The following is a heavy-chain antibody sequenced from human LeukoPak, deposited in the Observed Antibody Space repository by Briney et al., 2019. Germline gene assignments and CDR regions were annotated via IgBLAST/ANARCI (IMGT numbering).Heavy chain of an antibody. CDR3: ARDLLTALRYFDY. CDR1: GFTFSDYY. V-gene: IGHV3-11*01. CDR2: ISSSGSTI. D-gene: IGHD3-9*01. J-gene: IGHJ4*02. Sequence: GGSLRLSCAASGFTFSDYYMSWIRQAPGKGLDWVSYISSSGSTIYYADSVKGRFTISRDNAKNSLYLQMNSLRAEDTAVYYCARDLLTALRYFDYWGQGTLVTVSS.